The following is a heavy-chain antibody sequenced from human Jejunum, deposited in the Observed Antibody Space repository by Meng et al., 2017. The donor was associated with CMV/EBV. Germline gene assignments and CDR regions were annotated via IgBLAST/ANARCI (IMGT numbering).Heavy chain of an antibody. V-gene: IGHV5-51*01. CDR1: FTSYW. CDR3: ARHNWNYVLDYYDGMDV. J-gene: IGHJ6*02. Sequence: FTSYWIAWVRQMPGKGLEWMGTIYLGDSDTRYSPSFEGQVTISADNSVSAAYLQWSSLKTSDTAIYYCARHNWNYVLDYYDGMDVWGQGTTVTVSS. CDR2: IYLGDSDT. D-gene: IGHD1-7*01.